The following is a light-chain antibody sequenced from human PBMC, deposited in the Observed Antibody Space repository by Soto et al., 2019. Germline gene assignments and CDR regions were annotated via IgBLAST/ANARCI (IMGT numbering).Light chain of an antibody. V-gene: IGLV2-14*01. CDR3: SSFTAQSSLI. J-gene: IGLJ2*01. CDR1: MRDVGAYNI. CDR2: EVR. Sequence: QSALTQPASVSGSPGQSITISCAGTMRDVGAYNIVSWYQQHPGRAPQLIIFEVRYRPSGISFRFSGSKSGNTASLTISGLQAEDEADYYCSSFTAQSSLIFGGGTKVTVL.